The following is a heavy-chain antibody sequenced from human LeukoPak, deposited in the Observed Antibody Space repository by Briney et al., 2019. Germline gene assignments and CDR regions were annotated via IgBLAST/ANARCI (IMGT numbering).Heavy chain of an antibody. CDR2: ISWNSGSI. Sequence: PGGSLRLSCAASGFTFDDYAMHWVRQAPGKGLEWVSGISWNSGSIGYADSVKGRFTISRDNAKNSLYLQMNSLRAEDTALYYCAKAATYYYDSSGPGGYWGQGTLVTVSS. CDR3: AKAATYYYDSSGPGGY. V-gene: IGHV3-9*01. J-gene: IGHJ4*02. CDR1: GFTFDDYA. D-gene: IGHD3-22*01.